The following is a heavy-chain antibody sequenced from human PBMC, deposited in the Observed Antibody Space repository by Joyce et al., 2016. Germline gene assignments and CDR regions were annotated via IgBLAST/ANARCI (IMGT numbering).Heavy chain of an antibody. CDR2: ISYDGIYK. D-gene: IGHD6-25*01. V-gene: IGHV3-30*18. Sequence: QVQLVESGGGVVQPGRSLRLSCAASGLTLCNYVVHWVRQAPGKGLWWVAVISYDGIYKYDADSGKGRFTISRDNSKNTVFLEMNSLRAEDTAVYYCAKILTATYSSGWFLDYWGQGTLVTVSS. CDR3: AKILTATYSSGWFLDY. J-gene: IGHJ4*02. CDR1: GLTLCNYV.